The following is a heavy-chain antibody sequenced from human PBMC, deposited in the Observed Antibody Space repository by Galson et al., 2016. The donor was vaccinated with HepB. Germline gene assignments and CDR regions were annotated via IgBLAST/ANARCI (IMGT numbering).Heavy chain of an antibody. D-gene: IGHD2-2*01. CDR1: GFTFSNYA. J-gene: IGHJ3*02. V-gene: IGHV3-23*01. CDR3: ANTYLNAFDI. CDR2: ISGRGGST. Sequence: SLRLSCAASGFTFSNYAMNWVRQAPGKGLEWVSVISGRGGSTYYADSVKGRFTISRDNSKNTPYLQMNTLRAEDTAVYYCANTYLNAFDIWGQGTKVTVSS.